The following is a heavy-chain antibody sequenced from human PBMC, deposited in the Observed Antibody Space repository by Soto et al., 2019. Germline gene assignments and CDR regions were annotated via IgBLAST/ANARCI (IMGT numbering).Heavy chain of an antibody. CDR3: ARDPPLSMIVVVGVDDF. D-gene: IGHD3-22*01. CDR1: GMTVSGKKY. J-gene: IGHJ4*02. CDR2: ISSRSTFI. Sequence: DVQLVESGGGLIQRGGSLRLSCAAVGMTVSGKKYVAWVRQAPGKGLEWVSSISSRSTFINYADSVKGRFTISRDNDKGLVYLQMNSLRAEDTAVYYCARDPPLSMIVVVGVDDFWGQGTLVTVSS. V-gene: IGHV3-21*06.